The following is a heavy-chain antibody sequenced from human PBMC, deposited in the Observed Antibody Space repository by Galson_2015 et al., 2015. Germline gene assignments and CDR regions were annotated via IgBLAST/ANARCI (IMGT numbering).Heavy chain of an antibody. Sequence: SLRLSCAASGFPFDDYAMHWVRQAPGKGLEWVSGLSWNSGSIGYADSVKGRFTISRDNAKNSLYLLMNSLRAEDTALYYCAKDGSVTTGTYYYYGMDVWGQGTTVTVSS. CDR1: GFPFDDYA. V-gene: IGHV3-9*01. CDR2: LSWNSGSI. J-gene: IGHJ6*02. CDR3: AKDGSVTTGTYYYYGMDV. D-gene: IGHD4-17*01.